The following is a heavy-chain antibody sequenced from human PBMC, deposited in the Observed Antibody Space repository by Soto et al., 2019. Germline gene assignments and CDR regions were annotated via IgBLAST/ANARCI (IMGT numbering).Heavy chain of an antibody. Sequence: GASVKVSCKASGGTFSSYAISWVRQAPGQGLEWMGGIIPIFGTANYAQKFQGRVTITADESTSTAYMELSSLRSEDTAVYYCARSTAMALGRGMDVWGQGTTVTVSS. CDR1: GGTFSSYA. CDR3: ARSTAMALGRGMDV. CDR2: IIPIFGTA. D-gene: IGHD5-18*01. V-gene: IGHV1-69*13. J-gene: IGHJ6*02.